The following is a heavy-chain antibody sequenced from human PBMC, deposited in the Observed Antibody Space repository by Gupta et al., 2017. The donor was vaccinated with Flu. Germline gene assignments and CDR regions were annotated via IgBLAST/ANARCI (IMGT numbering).Heavy chain of an antibody. V-gene: IGHV3-23*01. D-gene: IGHD7-27*01. CDR1: SYG. Sequence: SYGMSWVRQAPGKGLEWVSTSSGSGGRTSYADAGKCRFTISRDNAKNTRFLQMNRMSAEAKALYYCARDRGDDGGRPRFDPWGQGTLVTVSS. CDR2: SSGSGGRT. J-gene: IGHJ5*02. CDR3: ARDRGDDGGRPRFDP.